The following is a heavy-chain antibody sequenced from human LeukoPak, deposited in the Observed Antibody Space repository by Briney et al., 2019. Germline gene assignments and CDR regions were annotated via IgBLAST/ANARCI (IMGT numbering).Heavy chain of an antibody. V-gene: IGHV1-24*01. Sequence: ASVKVSCKVSGYTLTELSMHWVRQAPGKGLEWMGGFDPEDGETIYAQKFQGRVTMTEDTSTDTAYMELSSLTSEDAAVYYCARGGFGSGSYSDYWGQGTLVTVSS. D-gene: IGHD3-10*01. J-gene: IGHJ4*02. CDR2: FDPEDGET. CDR1: GYTLTELS. CDR3: ARGGFGSGSYSDY.